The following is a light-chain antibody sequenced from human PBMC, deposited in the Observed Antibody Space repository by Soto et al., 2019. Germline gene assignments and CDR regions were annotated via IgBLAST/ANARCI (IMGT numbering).Light chain of an antibody. CDR3: QQRSNWPQT. V-gene: IGKV3D-20*02. Sequence: DIVLTQSPGTLSLSPGERATLSCRASQSVSSTYLAWYQQKPGQAPRLLIYGASSRATGIPDRFSGSGSGTEFTLTISSLEPEDFAVYYCQQRSNWPQTFGQGTKVDIK. CDR2: GAS. J-gene: IGKJ1*01. CDR1: QSVSSTY.